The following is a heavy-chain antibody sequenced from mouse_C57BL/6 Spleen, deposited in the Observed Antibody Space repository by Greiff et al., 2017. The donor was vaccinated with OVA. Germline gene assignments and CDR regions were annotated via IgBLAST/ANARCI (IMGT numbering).Heavy chain of an antibody. CDR2: IDPSDSYT. D-gene: IGHD1-3*01. CDR3: ARGSSGVPFAY. J-gene: IGHJ3*01. CDR1: GYTFTSYW. V-gene: IGHV1-50*01. Sequence: QVQLKQPGAELVKPGASVKLSCKASGYTFTSYWMQWVKQRPGQGLEWIGEIDPSDSYTNYNQKFKGKATLTVDTSSSTAYMQLSSLTSEDSAVYYCARGSSGVPFAYWGQGTLVTVSA.